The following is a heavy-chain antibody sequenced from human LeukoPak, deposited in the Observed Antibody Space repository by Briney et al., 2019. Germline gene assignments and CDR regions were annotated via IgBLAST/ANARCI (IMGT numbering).Heavy chain of an antibody. V-gene: IGHV3-7*01. D-gene: IGHD5-18*01. CDR1: GFAYSDSS. CDR2: IKGDGSAK. CDR3: ARDRGWIQHDI. J-gene: IGHJ3*02. Sequence: GGSLRLSCAASGFAYSDSSMTWIRQAPGKGLEWVAFIKGDGSAKKYVDSVKGRFTISRDNAKNSLFLQMNSLRAEDTAVYYCARDRGWIQHDIWGQGTMVTVSS.